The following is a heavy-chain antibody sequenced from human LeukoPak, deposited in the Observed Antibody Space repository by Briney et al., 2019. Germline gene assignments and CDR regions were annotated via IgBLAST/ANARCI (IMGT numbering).Heavy chain of an antibody. CDR1: GFTFSSYG. CDR3: ARDWTNWFDP. Sequence: HPGGSLRLSCAASGFTFSSYGMHWVRQAPGTGLEWVAFIRSDGSNKNYADSVKGRFTISRDNSKNTLYLQMNSLRAEDTAVYYCARDWTNWFDPWGQGTLVTVSS. J-gene: IGHJ5*02. CDR2: IRSDGSNK. V-gene: IGHV3-30*02. D-gene: IGHD3/OR15-3a*01.